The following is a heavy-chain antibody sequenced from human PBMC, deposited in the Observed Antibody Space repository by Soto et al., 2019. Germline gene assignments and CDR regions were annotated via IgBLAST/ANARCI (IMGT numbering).Heavy chain of an antibody. Sequence: EVQLVESGGGLVQPGGSLRLSCAASGFTFSSYSMNWLRQAPGQGLEWVSYSSSSSSTIYYADSVKGRFTISRDNAKNSLYLQMNSMRAEDTAVYYCARVRITMVRGVIHGDAFDIWGQGTMVTVSS. V-gene: IGHV3-48*01. D-gene: IGHD3-10*01. CDR2: SSSSSSTI. CDR1: GFTFSSYS. J-gene: IGHJ3*02. CDR3: ARVRITMVRGVIHGDAFDI.